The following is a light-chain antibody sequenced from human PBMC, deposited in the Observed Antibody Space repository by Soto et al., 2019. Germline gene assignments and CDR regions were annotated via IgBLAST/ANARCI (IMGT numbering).Light chain of an antibody. CDR1: QRITNNF. CDR2: GAS. V-gene: IGKV3-20*01. Sequence: EIVLTQSPVTLSLSPGERATLPCRASQRITNNFLAWFQQKPGLAPRLLIYGASSRASGIPDRFSGSGSGTDFALTISRLEPEDFAVYYCQQYGRSPFTFGQGTKLQIK. J-gene: IGKJ2*01. CDR3: QQYGRSPFT.